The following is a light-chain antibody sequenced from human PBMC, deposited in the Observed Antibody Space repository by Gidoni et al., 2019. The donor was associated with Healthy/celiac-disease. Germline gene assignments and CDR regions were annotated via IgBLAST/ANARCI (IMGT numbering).Light chain of an antibody. V-gene: IGKV3-20*01. CDR1: QSVSSSY. J-gene: IGKJ3*01. Sequence: EIVLTQSPGTLSLSPGERATLSCRASQSVSSSYLAWYQQKPGQAPRLFIYGASSRATGIPDRFSGSGSGTDFTLTISRLEPEDFAVYYCQQYGSSRKTFGPGTKVDIK. CDR3: QQYGSSRKT. CDR2: GAS.